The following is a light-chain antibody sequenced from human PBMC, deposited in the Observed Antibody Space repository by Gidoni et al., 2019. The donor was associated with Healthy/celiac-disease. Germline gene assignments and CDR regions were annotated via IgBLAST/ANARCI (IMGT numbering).Light chain of an antibody. CDR2: GNS. Sequence: VTISCTASSANISAGYAVHWYQQLPGTAPKLLIYGNSNRPSGVPDRFSGSKSGTSASLAITGLQAEDEADYYCQSYDSSLSGWVFGGGTKLTVL. CDR3: QSYDSSLSGWV. CDR1: SANISAGYA. J-gene: IGLJ3*02. V-gene: IGLV1-40*01.